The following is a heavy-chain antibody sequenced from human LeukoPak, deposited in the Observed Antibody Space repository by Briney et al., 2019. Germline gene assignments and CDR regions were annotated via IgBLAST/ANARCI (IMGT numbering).Heavy chain of an antibody. J-gene: IGHJ5*02. CDR1: GYTFTNYY. Sequence: ASVKVSCKASGYTFTNYYIHWVRQAPGQRLECMGIINPSGGSTSYAQKFQGRVTMTGDMSTSTVYMELSSLRSEDTAVYYCARGGVGATTYVWFDPWGQGTLVTVSS. D-gene: IGHD1-26*01. V-gene: IGHV1-46*01. CDR2: INPSGGST. CDR3: ARGGVGATTYVWFDP.